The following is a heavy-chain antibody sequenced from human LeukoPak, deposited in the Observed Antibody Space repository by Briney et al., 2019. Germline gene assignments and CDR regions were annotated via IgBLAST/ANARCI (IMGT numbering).Heavy chain of an antibody. V-gene: IGHV3-21*01. CDR3: ARGGRAAGHRDYFDY. Sequence: GGSLRLSCAASGFTFSSYSMNWVRQAPGKGLEWVSSISSSSSYIYYADSVKGRFTISRDNAKNSLYLQMNSLRAEDTAVYYCARGGRAAGHRDYFDYWDEGTLVTVSS. D-gene: IGHD6-13*01. J-gene: IGHJ4*02. CDR1: GFTFSSYS. CDR2: ISSSSSYI.